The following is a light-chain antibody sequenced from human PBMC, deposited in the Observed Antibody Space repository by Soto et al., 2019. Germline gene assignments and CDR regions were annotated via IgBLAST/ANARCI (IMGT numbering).Light chain of an antibody. V-gene: IGKV1-39*01. Sequence: DIQMTQSPSSLSASVGDRVTITCRASQSIRNDLNWYQQRPGKAPKLLMYTTSILERGVPSRFSGSGSGTVFTLTISNLQPEDFGTYFCQQGFSRPLTFGQGTTVEVK. CDR2: TTS. J-gene: IGKJ1*01. CDR1: QSIRND. CDR3: QQGFSRPLT.